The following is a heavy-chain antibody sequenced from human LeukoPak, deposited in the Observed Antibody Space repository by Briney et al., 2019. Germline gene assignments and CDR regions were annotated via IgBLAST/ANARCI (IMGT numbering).Heavy chain of an antibody. CDR3: ARVRSTVVPKFDY. V-gene: IGHV4-39*07. J-gene: IGHJ4*02. CDR2: IYYSGST. Sequence: PSETLSLTCTVSGGSISSSSYYWGWIRQPPGKGLEWIGSIYYSGSTYYNPSLKSRVTISVDTSKNQFSLKLSSVTAADTAVYYCARVRSTVVPKFDYWGQGTLVTVSS. CDR1: GGSISSSSYY. D-gene: IGHD4-23*01.